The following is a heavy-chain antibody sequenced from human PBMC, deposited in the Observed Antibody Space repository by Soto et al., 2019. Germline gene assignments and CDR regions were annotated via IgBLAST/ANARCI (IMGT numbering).Heavy chain of an antibody. D-gene: IGHD3-3*01. J-gene: IGHJ6*02. Sequence: SETLSLTCTVSGSSVSSGSYYWSWIRQPPGKGLEWIGYIYYSGSTNYNPSLKSRVTISVDTSKNQFSLKLSSVTAADTAVYYCARETKYYDFWSGYVNYYYYGMDVWGQGTTVTVSS. CDR2: IYYSGST. V-gene: IGHV4-61*01. CDR3: ARETKYYDFWSGYVNYYYYGMDV. CDR1: GSSVSSGSYY.